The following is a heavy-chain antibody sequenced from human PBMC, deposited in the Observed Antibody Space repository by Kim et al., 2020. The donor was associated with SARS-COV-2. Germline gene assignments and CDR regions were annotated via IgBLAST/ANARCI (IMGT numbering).Heavy chain of an antibody. CDR1: GGTFSSYA. J-gene: IGHJ6*02. CDR3: ARAEGDYYGMDV. V-gene: IGHV1-69*13. CDR2: IIPIFGTA. Sequence: SVKVSCKASGGTFSSYAISWVRQAPGQGLEWMGGIIPIFGTANYAQKFQGRVTITADESTSTAYMELSSLRSEDTAVYYCARAEGDYYGMDVWGQGTTVTVSS. D-gene: IGHD3-16*01.